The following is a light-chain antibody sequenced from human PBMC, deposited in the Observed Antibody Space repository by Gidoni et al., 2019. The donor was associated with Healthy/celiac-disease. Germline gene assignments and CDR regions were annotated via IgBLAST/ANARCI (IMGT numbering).Light chain of an antibody. V-gene: IGLV2-14*01. J-gene: IGLJ3*02. CDR2: EVS. CDR1: SSDVGGYNY. Sequence: QSALTQPASGSGSPGPSITISCTGTSSDVGGYNYVSWYQQHPGNAPKLMIYEVSNRPSGVSNRFSGSKSGNTASLTISGLQAEDEADYYCSSYTSSSVVFGGGTKLTVL. CDR3: SSYTSSSVV.